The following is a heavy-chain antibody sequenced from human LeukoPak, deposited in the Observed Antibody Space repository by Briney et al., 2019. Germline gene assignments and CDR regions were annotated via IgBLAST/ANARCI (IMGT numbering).Heavy chain of an antibody. CDR3: ATRDNYYDSSGPFDY. CDR2: IKGNGSER. Sequence: GGSLRLSCEGSAFIFSGHWMNWVRQTPGKGLEWVASIKGNGSERQYVDSVKGRFSISRDNTKGSLFLQLNSLRAEDTAVYYCATRDNYYDSSGPFDYWGQGTLVTVSS. CDR1: AFIFSGHW. D-gene: IGHD3-22*01. J-gene: IGHJ4*02. V-gene: IGHV3-7*03.